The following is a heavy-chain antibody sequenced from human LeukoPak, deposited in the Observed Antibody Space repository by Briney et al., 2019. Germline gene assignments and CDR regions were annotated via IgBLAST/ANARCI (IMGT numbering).Heavy chain of an antibody. CDR2: ISSSSSYI. CDR1: GFTVSSNY. Sequence: GGSLRLSCAASGFTVSSNYMSWVRQAPGKGLEWVSSISSSSSYIYYADSVKGRFTISRDNTKNSLYLQMNSLRAEDTAVYYCARGERYDFWSGYLPLDAFDIWGQGTMVTVSS. CDR3: ARGERYDFWSGYLPLDAFDI. D-gene: IGHD3-3*01. V-gene: IGHV3-21*01. J-gene: IGHJ3*02.